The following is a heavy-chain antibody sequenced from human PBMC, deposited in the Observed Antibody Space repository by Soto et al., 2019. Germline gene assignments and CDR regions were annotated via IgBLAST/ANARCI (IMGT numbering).Heavy chain of an antibody. J-gene: IGHJ5*02. V-gene: IGHV3-23*01. CDR2: ISGSGGST. Sequence: WWSLRLSCSASVFTFSSYAMSWFRQAPGKGLEWVSAISGSGGSTYYADSVKGRFTISRDNSKNTLYLQMNSLRAEDTAVYYCAKDSRGYTNWFDPWGQGTLVTVSS. CDR3: AKDSRGYTNWFDP. D-gene: IGHD5-18*01. CDR1: VFTFSSYA.